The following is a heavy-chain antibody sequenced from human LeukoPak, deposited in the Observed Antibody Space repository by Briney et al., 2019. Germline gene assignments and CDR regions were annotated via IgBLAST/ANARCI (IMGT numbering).Heavy chain of an antibody. J-gene: IGHJ4*02. Sequence: GGSLRLSCTVSGLPFGSEAMSWVRRAPGRGLEWVSSISPAGGTTYYADSVRGRFTISRDNSKNTLYVQMNSLRAEDTAVYYCAKGYSYVKYFDYWGQGTLVTVSS. CDR1: GLPFGSEA. D-gene: IGHD5-18*01. V-gene: IGHV3-23*01. CDR3: AKGYSYVKYFDY. CDR2: ISPAGGTT.